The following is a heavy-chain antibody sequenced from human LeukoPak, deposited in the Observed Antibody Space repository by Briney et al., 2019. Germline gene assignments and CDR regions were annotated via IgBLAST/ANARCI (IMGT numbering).Heavy chain of an antibody. D-gene: IGHD6-13*01. V-gene: IGHV1-8*01. CDR1: GYTFTSYD. Sequence: GASVKVSCKASGYTFTSYDINWVRQATGQGLEGMGWMNPNSGNTGYAQKFQGRVTMTRNTSISTAYMELSSLRSEDTAVYYCARGWGSSSWYSWESYYYYGMDVWGQGTTVTVSS. J-gene: IGHJ6*02. CDR3: ARGWGSSSWYSWESYYYYGMDV. CDR2: MNPNSGNT.